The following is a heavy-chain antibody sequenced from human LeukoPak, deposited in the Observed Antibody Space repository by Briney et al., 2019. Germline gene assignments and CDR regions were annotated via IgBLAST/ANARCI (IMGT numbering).Heavy chain of an antibody. CDR3: ARGMVRGVDY. V-gene: IGHV4-59*01. CDR1: GGSFSGYY. J-gene: IGHJ4*02. D-gene: IGHD3-10*01. Sequence: SETLSLTCAVYGGSFSGYYWSWIRQPPGKGLEWIGYIYYSGSTNSNPSLKSRVTISVDTSKNQFSLKLSSVTAADTAVYYCARGMVRGVDYWGQGTLVTVSS. CDR2: IYYSGST.